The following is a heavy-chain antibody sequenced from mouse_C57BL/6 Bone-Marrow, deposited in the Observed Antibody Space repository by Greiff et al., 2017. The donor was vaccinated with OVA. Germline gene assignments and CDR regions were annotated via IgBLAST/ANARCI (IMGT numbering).Heavy chain of an antibody. CDR3: ASGYYGSPFAY. V-gene: IGHV2-6*01. CDR1: GFSLTSYG. CDR2: IWGVGST. D-gene: IGHD1-1*01. J-gene: IGHJ3*01. Sequence: QVQLKESGPGLVAPSQSLSITCTVSGFSLTSYGVDWVRQSPGKGLEWLGVIWGVGSTNYNPALKSRLSISKDNSKSQVFLKMNSLQTDDTAMYYCASGYYGSPFAYWGQGTLVTVSA.